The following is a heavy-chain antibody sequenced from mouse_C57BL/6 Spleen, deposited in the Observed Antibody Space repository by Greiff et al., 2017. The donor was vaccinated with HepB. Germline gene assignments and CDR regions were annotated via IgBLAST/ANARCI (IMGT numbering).Heavy chain of an antibody. J-gene: IGHJ4*01. CDR1: GFTFSSYA. CDR3: ARDYYGSSYGGYYAMDY. V-gene: IGHV5-4*01. CDR2: ISDGGSYT. D-gene: IGHD1-1*01. Sequence: EVKLVESGGGLVKPGGSLKLSCAASGFTFSSYAMSWVRQTPEKRLEWVATISDGGSYTYYPDNVKGRFTISRDNAKNNLYLQMSHLKSEDTAMYYCARDYYGSSYGGYYAMDYWGQGTSVTVSS.